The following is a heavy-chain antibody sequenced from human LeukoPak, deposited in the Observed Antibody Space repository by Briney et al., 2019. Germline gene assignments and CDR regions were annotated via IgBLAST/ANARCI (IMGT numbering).Heavy chain of an antibody. D-gene: IGHD6-19*01. Sequence: GRSLRLSCAASGLTFKSHSMQWVRQAPDKGLEWVAVISYDGNNKYYADSVKGRFTISRDNSKNTLYLQMNSLRAEDTAVYYCARDGGIAVGGSKNDAFDIWGQGTTVTVSS. CDR2: ISYDGNNK. CDR3: ARDGGIAVGGSKNDAFDI. V-gene: IGHV3-30*04. CDR1: GLTFKSHS. J-gene: IGHJ3*02.